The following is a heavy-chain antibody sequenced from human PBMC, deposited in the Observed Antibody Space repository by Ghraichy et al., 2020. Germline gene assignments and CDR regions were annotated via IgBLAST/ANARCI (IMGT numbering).Heavy chain of an antibody. CDR1: GFTFSSYS. V-gene: IGHV3-48*01. Sequence: GGSLRLSCVASGFTFSSYSMNWVRQAPGKGLEWVSYIDTGKRSTIYYAGSVRGRITISRDNGRNAVYLQMNSLRGENTGVYYCARKGASCCGDCFKDFDLWGRGNVVFVSS. CDR3: ARKGASCCGDCFKDFDL. J-gene: IGHJ2*01. CDR2: IDTGKRSTI. D-gene: IGHD2-21*02.